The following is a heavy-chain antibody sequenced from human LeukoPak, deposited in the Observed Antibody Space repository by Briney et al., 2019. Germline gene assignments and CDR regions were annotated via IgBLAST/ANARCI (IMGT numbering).Heavy chain of an antibody. J-gene: IGHJ4*02. CDR2: ISSSSSAI. CDR1: GFTFSSYS. CDR3: ARDQGRYGDYLFDY. V-gene: IGHV3-48*02. D-gene: IGHD4-17*01. Sequence: GGSLRLSCAASGFTFSSYSMHWVRQAPGKGLEWVSYISSSSSAIYYADSAKGRFTISRDNAKNSLYLQMNSLRDEDTAVYYCARDQGRYGDYLFDYWGQGTLVTVSS.